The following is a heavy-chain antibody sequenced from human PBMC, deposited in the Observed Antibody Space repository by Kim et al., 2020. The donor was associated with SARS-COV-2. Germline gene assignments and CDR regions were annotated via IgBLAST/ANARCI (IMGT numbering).Heavy chain of an antibody. CDR2: IYHSGST. D-gene: IGHD6-13*01. CDR1: GGSISSSNW. V-gene: IGHV4-4*02. CDR3: AGSTELAPFDP. J-gene: IGHJ5*02. Sequence: SETLSLTCAVSGGSISSSNWWSWVRQPPGKGLEWIGEIYHSGSTNYNPSLKSRVTVSVDKSKNQFSLKLSSVTAADTAVYYCAGSTELAPFDPWGQGTLDTVSS.